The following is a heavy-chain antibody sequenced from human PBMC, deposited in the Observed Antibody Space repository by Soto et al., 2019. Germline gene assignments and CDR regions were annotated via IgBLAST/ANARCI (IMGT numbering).Heavy chain of an antibody. CDR3: AKATPTGGGAFDI. Sequence: GGSLRLSCAASVFICSSYYMSLVRQAPGKGLECVSTILVDGRTFYVDSVKGRFTISRDSSQNTVYLQMNSLTAGDTALYYCAKATPTGGGAFDICGQGTMVTLSS. CDR1: VFICSSYY. J-gene: IGHJ3*02. V-gene: IGHV3-23*01. D-gene: IGHD2-8*02. CDR2: ILVDGRT.